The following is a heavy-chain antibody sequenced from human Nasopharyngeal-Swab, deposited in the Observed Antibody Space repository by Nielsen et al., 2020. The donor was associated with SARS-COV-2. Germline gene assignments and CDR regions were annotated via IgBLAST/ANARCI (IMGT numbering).Heavy chain of an antibody. CDR1: GGTFSSYA. V-gene: IGHV1-69*13. CDR3: AREGITYYYGSGSYYYDY. J-gene: IGHJ4*02. Sequence: SVKVSCKASGGTFSSYAISWVRQAPGQGLEWMGGIIPIFGTANYAQKFQGRVTITADESTSTAYMELSSLRSDDTAVYYCAREGITYYYGSGSYYYDYWGQGTLVTVSS. CDR2: IIPIFGTA. D-gene: IGHD3-10*01.